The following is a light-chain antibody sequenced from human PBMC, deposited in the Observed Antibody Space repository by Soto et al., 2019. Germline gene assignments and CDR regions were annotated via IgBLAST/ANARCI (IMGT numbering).Light chain of an antibody. Sequence: DIQMTQSPSSLSASVGDEVTITCRASQTIMTYLNWYQLKPGKPPRLLIYAASSLQSGVPSRFSGSGSGTDFTLTISSLQPEDFVTYSCHQSYNSPQTFGQGTKVDIK. CDR2: AAS. CDR3: HQSYNSPQT. CDR1: QTIMTY. J-gene: IGKJ1*01. V-gene: IGKV1-39*01.